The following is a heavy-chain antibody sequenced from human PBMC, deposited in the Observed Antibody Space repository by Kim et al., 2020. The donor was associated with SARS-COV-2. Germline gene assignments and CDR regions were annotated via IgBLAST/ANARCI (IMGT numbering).Heavy chain of an antibody. D-gene: IGHD3-22*01. CDR2: IYYSGST. CDR1: GGSISSYY. V-gene: IGHV4-59*01. J-gene: IGHJ2*01. Sequence: SETLSLTCTVSGGSISSYYWSWIRQPPGKGLEWIGYIYYSGSTNYNPSLKSRVTISVDTSKNQFSLKLSSVTAADTAVYYCAREKAAWYYYDSSGYCGYFDLWGRGTLVTVSS. CDR3: AREKAAWYYYDSSGYCGYFDL.